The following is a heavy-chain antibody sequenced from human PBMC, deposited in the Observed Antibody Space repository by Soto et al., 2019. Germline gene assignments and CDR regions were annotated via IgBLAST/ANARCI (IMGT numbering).Heavy chain of an antibody. D-gene: IGHD6-13*01. Sequence: ASVKVSCKASGYTFTSYGISWVRQAPGQGLEWMGWISAYNGNTNYAQKLQGRVTMTTDTSTSTAYMELRSLRSDDTAVYYCARVRGSYSSRRTGWWFDPWGQGTLVTVSS. CDR2: ISAYNGNT. CDR1: GYTFTSYG. V-gene: IGHV1-18*01. CDR3: ARVRGSYSSRRTGWWFDP. J-gene: IGHJ5*02.